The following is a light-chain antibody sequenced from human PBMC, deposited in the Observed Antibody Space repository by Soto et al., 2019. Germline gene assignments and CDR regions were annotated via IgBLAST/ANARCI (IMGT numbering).Light chain of an antibody. CDR3: QQYVRSPPSWT. J-gene: IGKJ1*01. Sequence: EIVLTQSPGTLSLSPGERATLSCRASQSVSSRYLAWYQQKIGQPPRLLIFEASSRATGIPDRFSGSGSGTDFTLTISSLKPEDFAVYYCQQYVRSPPSWTFGQGTKVEIK. CDR1: QSVSSRY. V-gene: IGKV3-20*01. CDR2: EAS.